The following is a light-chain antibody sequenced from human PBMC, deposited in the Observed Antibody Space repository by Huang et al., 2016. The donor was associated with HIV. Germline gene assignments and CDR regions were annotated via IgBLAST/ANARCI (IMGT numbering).Light chain of an antibody. CDR3: QQPGS. Sequence: EIVLTQSPATLSLSPGERATLSCRASQSVGGYLAWYQQKPGQAPRLRIYDTSTRATGSPARFSGSGSETDFTLTISSLEPEDFAVYYCQQPGSFGQGTKVDIK. CDR2: DTS. J-gene: IGKJ2*01. V-gene: IGKV3-11*01. CDR1: QSVGGY.